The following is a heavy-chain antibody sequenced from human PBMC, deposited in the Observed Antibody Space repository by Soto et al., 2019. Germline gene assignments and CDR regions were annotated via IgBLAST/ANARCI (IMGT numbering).Heavy chain of an antibody. D-gene: IGHD6-25*01. Sequence: GGSLRLSCAASGLTVSSNYMSWVRQAPGKGLEWVSVIYSGGSTYYADSVKGRFTISRYNSKNTLYLQMNSLRAEDTAVYYCARVSRSGYNYYYYYMDVWGKGTTVTVSS. CDR1: GLTVSSNY. CDR2: IYSGGST. V-gene: IGHV3-66*01. J-gene: IGHJ6*03. CDR3: ARVSRSGYNYYYYYMDV.